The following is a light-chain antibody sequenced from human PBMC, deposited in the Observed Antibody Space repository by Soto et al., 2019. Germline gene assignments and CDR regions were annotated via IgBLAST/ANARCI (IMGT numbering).Light chain of an antibody. CDR3: SSYTTTSTYV. CDR1: SGDVGGHKF. V-gene: IGLV2-14*03. Sequence: QSALTQPASVSESPGQSITISCTGTSGDVGGHKFVSWFQQHPGKAPKIIIYDVTNRPSGVSNRFSGSKSGNTASLTISGLQAEDEADYYCSSYTTTSTYVFGTGTKLTVL. J-gene: IGLJ1*01. CDR2: DVT.